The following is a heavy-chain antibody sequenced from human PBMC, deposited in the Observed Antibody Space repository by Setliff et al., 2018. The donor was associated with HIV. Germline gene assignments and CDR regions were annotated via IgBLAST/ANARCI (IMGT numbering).Heavy chain of an antibody. CDR3: ARDLASSYFDF. V-gene: IGHV4-59*01. Sequence: SETLSLTCTVSGASIDRFFWSWIRQPPGKGLEWIGNVYFSGDATYNPSLRSRVSISIQTSRSQFSLTLRSVTAADTAAYYCARDLASSYFDFWGQGALVTVSS. D-gene: IGHD3-16*01. CDR2: VYFSGDA. CDR1: GASIDRFF. J-gene: IGHJ4*02.